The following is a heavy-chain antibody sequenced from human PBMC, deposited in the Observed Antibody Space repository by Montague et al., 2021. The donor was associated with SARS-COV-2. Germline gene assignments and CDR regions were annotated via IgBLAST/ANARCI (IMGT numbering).Heavy chain of an antibody. V-gene: IGHV4-39*01. D-gene: IGHD3-22*01. CDR1: GGSISSSSYY. CDR3: ARHGKTRIAMIVVVIGYFDY. J-gene: IGHJ4*02. Sequence: SETLSLTCTVSGGSISSSSYYWGWTRHPPGNGLEWIGSIYYSGSTYYNPSLKSRVTISVDTSKNQFSLKLSSVTAADTAVYYCARHGKTRIAMIVVVIGYFDYWGQGTLVTVSS. CDR2: IYYSGST.